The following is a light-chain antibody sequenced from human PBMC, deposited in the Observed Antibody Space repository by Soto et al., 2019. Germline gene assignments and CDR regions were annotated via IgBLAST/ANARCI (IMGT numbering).Light chain of an antibody. V-gene: IGKV1-5*03. CDR2: KAS. Sequence: DIQMTQSPSTLSASVGDRVTISCRASQSIISSLAWYQQKPGKAPNLLIYKASSLQGGVPSRFSGSGSGTEFTLTISSLQPDYFATYYCQQYNSYPFTFGPGTKVDIK. CDR1: QSIISS. J-gene: IGKJ3*01. CDR3: QQYNSYPFT.